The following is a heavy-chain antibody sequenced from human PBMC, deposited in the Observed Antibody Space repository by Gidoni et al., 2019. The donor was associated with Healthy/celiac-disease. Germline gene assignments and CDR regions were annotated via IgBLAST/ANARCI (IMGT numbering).Heavy chain of an antibody. CDR3: TTDVNLFSSYGSFYYYYMDV. D-gene: IGHD5-18*01. CDR2: IKSKTDGGTT. CDR1: GFTFSNAW. Sequence: EVQLVESGGGLVKPGGSLRLSCAASGFTFSNAWISWVRQAPGKGLEWVGRIKSKTDGGTTDYAAPVKGRFTISRDDSKNTLYLQMNSLKTEDTAVYYCTTDVNLFSSYGSFYYYYMDVWGKGTTVTVSS. J-gene: IGHJ6*03. V-gene: IGHV3-15*01.